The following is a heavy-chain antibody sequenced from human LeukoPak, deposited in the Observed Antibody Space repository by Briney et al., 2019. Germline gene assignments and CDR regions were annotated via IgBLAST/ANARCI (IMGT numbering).Heavy chain of an antibody. J-gene: IGHJ4*02. CDR3: ARDRHYYDSSGYYFDY. V-gene: IGHV4-59*01. CDR2: IYYSGST. CDR1: GGSISSYY. D-gene: IGHD3-22*01. Sequence: PSETLSLTCTVSGGSISSYYWSWIRQPPGKGLEWIGYIYYSGSTNCNPSLKSRVTISVDTSKNQFSLKLSSVTAADTAVYYCARDRHYYDSSGYYFDYWGQGTLVTVSS.